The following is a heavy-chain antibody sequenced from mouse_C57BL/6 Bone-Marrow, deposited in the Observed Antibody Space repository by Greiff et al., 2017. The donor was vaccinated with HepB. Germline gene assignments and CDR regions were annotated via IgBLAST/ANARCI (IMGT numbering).Heavy chain of an antibody. J-gene: IGHJ1*03. CDR3: ARGGWLLRYWYFDV. V-gene: IGHV1-54*01. CDR1: GYAFTNYL. D-gene: IGHD2-3*01. Sequence: QVQLQQSGAELVRPGTSVKVSCKASGYAFTNYLIEWVKQRPGQGLEWIGVINPGSGGPNYNEKFKGKATLTADKSSSTAYMQLSSLTSEDSAVYFCARGGWLLRYWYFDVWGTGTTVTVSS. CDR2: INPGSGGP.